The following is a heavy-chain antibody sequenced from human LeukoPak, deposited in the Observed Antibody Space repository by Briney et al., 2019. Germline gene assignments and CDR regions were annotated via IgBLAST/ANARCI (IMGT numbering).Heavy chain of an antibody. CDR1: GGSISSGGYS. V-gene: IGHV4-30-2*01. D-gene: IGHD6-13*01. CDR2: IYHSGST. J-gene: IGHJ4*02. CDR3: ARDRDSSSWYHFFDY. Sequence: PSQTLSLTCAVSGGSISSGGYSWSWIRQPPGKGLEWIGYIYHSGSTYYNPSLKSRVTISVDRSKNQFSLKLSSVTAADTAVYYCARDRDSSSWYHFFDYWGQGTLVTVSS.